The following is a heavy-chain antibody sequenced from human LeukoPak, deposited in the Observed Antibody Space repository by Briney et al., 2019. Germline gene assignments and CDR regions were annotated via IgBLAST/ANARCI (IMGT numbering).Heavy chain of an antibody. CDR1: GLTFSSYS. Sequence: GGSLRLSCAASGLTFSSYSMNWVRQAPGKGLEWVSSISSSSSYIYYADSVKGRFTISRDNAKNSLYLQMNSLRAEDTAVYYCARDYRIAAAGNYYYYMDVWGKGTTVTVSS. CDR3: ARDYRIAAAGNYYYYMDV. V-gene: IGHV3-21*01. CDR2: ISSSSSYI. D-gene: IGHD6-13*01. J-gene: IGHJ6*03.